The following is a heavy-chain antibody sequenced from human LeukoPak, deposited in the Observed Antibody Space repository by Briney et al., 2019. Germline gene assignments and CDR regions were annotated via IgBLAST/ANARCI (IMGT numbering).Heavy chain of an antibody. V-gene: IGHV3-30-3*01. Sequence: GRSLRLSCAASGFTFSSYAMHWVRQAPGKGLEWVAVISYDGSNKYYADSVKGRFTIPRDNSKNTLYLQMNSLRAEDTAVYYCARDGFDSGSYSIAEYFQHWGQGTLVTVSS. D-gene: IGHD1-26*01. CDR2: ISYDGSNK. CDR1: GFTFSSYA. J-gene: IGHJ1*01. CDR3: ARDGFDSGSYSIAEYFQH.